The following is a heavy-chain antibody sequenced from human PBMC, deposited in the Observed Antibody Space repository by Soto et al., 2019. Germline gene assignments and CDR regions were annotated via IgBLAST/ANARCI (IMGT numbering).Heavy chain of an antibody. D-gene: IGHD4-17*01. Sequence: GGSLRLSCAASGFTFSSYSMNWVRQAPGKGLEWVSYISSSSSTIYYADSVKGRFTISRDNAKNSLYLQMNSLRAEDTAVYYCARDGPPYGDYPSYYYYMDVWGKGTTVPVSS. V-gene: IGHV3-48*04. J-gene: IGHJ6*03. CDR3: ARDGPPYGDYPSYYYYMDV. CDR2: ISSSSSTI. CDR1: GFTFSSYS.